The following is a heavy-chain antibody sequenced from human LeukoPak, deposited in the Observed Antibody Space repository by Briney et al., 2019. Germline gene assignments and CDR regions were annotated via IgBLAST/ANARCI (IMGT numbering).Heavy chain of an antibody. Sequence: GGSLRLSCAASGFTFSGYAMSWVRQAPGKGLEWVSAISGSGGSTYYADSVKGRFTISRDNSKNTLYLQMNSLRAEDTAVYYCAKDSITMVRGVILSRVDYWGQGTLVTVSS. D-gene: IGHD3-10*01. CDR2: ISGSGGST. CDR1: GFTFSGYA. CDR3: AKDSITMVRGVILSRVDY. V-gene: IGHV3-23*01. J-gene: IGHJ4*02.